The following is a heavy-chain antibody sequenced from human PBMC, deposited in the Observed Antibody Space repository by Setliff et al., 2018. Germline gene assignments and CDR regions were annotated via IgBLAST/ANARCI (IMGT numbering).Heavy chain of an antibody. V-gene: IGHV1-3*01. J-gene: IGHJ1*01. CDR3: ASAHYYSGYIEYFQY. CDR2: IHAGNGDT. CDR1: GFTSTNYA. Sequence: RASVKVSCKASGFTSTNYAIHWVRQAPGQRPECMGWIHAGNGDTKYSQKFQGRVTITRDTSASTVYMELSSLRSEDTAVYYCASAHYYSGYIEYFQYWGLGTLVTVSS. D-gene: IGHD5-12*01.